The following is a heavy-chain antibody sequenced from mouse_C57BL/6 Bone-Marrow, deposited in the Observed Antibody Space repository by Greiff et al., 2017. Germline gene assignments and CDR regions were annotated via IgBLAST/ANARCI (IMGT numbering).Heavy chain of an antibody. J-gene: IGHJ1*03. CDR3: ARYGGYYDWYVDV. Sequence: QVQLKESGAELMKPGASVKLSCKATGYTFTGYWIEWVKQRPGHGLEWIGEILPGSGSTNYNEKFKGKATLTADTSSNTAYMQLSSLTTEDSAIYYCARYGGYYDWYVDVWGTGTTVTVSS. V-gene: IGHV1-9*01. CDR2: ILPGSGST. CDR1: GYTFTGYW. D-gene: IGHD2-3*01.